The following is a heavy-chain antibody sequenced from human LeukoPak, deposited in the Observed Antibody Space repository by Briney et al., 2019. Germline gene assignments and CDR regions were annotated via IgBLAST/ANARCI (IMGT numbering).Heavy chain of an antibody. D-gene: IGHD3-22*01. J-gene: IGHJ4*02. CDR2: INPGGGST. V-gene: IGHV1-46*01. Sequence: ASVKVSCKASGYTFTSYYMHWVRQAPGQGLEWVGIINPGGGSTSYAQKFQGRVTMTRDTCTSTVYMELSSLRSEDTAVYHCARVNYYDSSGYDYWGQGTLVTVSS. CDR3: ARVNYYDSSGYDY. CDR1: GYTFTSYY.